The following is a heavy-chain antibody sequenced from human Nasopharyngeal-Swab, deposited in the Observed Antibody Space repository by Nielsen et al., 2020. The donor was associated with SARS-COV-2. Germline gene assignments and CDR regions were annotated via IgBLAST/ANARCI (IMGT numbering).Heavy chain of an antibody. D-gene: IGHD3-22*01. J-gene: IGHJ3*02. CDR3: ARADMIPVVFDI. Sequence: SETLSLTCTVSGGSISSGGYSWSWIRQPPGKGLEWIGYIYYSGSTYYNPSLKSRVTISIDGSKNQFSLSLSSVTAADTAVYYCARADMIPVVFDIWGQGTMVTVSS. CDR1: GGSISSGGYS. V-gene: IGHV4-30-2*01. CDR2: IYYSGST.